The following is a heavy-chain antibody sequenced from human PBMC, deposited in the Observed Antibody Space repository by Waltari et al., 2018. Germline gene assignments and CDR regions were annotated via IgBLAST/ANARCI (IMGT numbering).Heavy chain of an antibody. CDR2: IKKDGSEK. V-gene: IGHV3-7*01. CDR1: GFTFNSYW. CDR3: ARDSALCNRINCRGDAFDI. D-gene: IGHD1-1*01. J-gene: IGHJ3*02. Sequence: EVQLVEPGGGMVQPGRYLTHHCAASGFTFNSYWMHWVRQAPGKGLEWVANIKKDGSEKYYVDSVKGRFTISRDNAKNSLYLQMNSLRAEDTAVYSCARDSALCNRINCRGDAFDIWGQGTMVTVSS.